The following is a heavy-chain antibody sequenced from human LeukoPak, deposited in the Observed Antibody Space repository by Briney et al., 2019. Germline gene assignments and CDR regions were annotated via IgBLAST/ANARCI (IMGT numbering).Heavy chain of an antibody. CDR2: IKQDGSEK. CDR3: ARDPRVVAATPDFDY. CDR1: GFTFTTYW. Sequence: PGGSLRLSCAASGFTFTTYWMGWVRQAPGKGLEWVANIKQDGSEKYYVDSVKGRFTISRDNAKNSLYLQMNSLGAEDTAVYYCARDPRVVAATPDFDYWGPGTLVTVSS. V-gene: IGHV3-7*01. J-gene: IGHJ4*02. D-gene: IGHD2-15*01.